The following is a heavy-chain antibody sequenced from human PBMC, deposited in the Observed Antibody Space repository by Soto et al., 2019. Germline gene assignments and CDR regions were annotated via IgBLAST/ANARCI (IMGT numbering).Heavy chain of an antibody. CDR3: AKVAERSMITFGGVIAD. V-gene: IGHV3-30*18. D-gene: IGHD3-16*02. CDR1: GFTINTYG. J-gene: IGHJ4*02. Sequence: QVQLVESGGGVVQPGRTLRLSCAASGFTINTYGMHWVRQAPGKGLEWVAVISFDEKIQYYADSVKGRFTISRDNSKNTMSLQMDSLRPEDTAVYYCAKVAERSMITFGGVIADWGQGTLVTVSS. CDR2: ISFDEKIQ.